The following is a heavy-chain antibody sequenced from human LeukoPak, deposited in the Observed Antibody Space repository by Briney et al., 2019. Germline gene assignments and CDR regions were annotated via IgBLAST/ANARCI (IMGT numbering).Heavy chain of an antibody. Sequence: SETLSLTCTVSGGSISSYYWSWIRQPAGKGLEWIGRIYTSGSTNYNPSLKSRVTISVDTSKNQFSLKLSSVTAADTAVYYCARGLLVVVPAAIIHWFDPWGQGTLVTVSS. CDR2: IYTSGST. J-gene: IGHJ5*02. D-gene: IGHD2-2*02. CDR1: GGSISSYY. V-gene: IGHV4-4*07. CDR3: ARGLLVVVPAAIIHWFDP.